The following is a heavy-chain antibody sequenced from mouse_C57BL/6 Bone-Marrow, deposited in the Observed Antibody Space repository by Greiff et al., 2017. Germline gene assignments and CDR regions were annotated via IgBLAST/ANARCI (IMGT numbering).Heavy chain of an antibody. CDR1: GYPFTGYS. CDR3: ARGGFTWVAY. CDR2: IYPYNGVP. J-gene: IGHJ3*01. V-gene: IGHV1-31*01. D-gene: IGHD1-1*02. Sequence: EVKLLEPGPELVKPGASLKLSCKASGYPFTGYSMHWVKQSHGNILDWIGYIYPYNGVPSYNQKFKGKATLTVDKSSSTAYMGLRSLTSEDSAVYYCARGGFTWVAYGGQGTLVTVSA.